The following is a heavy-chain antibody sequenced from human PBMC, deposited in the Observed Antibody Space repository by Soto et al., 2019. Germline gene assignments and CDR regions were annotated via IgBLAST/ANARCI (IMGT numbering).Heavy chain of an antibody. V-gene: IGHV1-18*01. CDR1: GYTFTSYG. Sequence: ASVKVSCKASGYTFTSYGISWVRQAPGQGLEWMGWISAYNGNTNYAQKLQGRVTMTTDTSTSTAYMELRSLRSDDTAVYYCARAQCSGGSCYSYFDYGGQGTLVTVYS. D-gene: IGHD2-15*01. CDR2: ISAYNGNT. J-gene: IGHJ4*02. CDR3: ARAQCSGGSCYSYFDY.